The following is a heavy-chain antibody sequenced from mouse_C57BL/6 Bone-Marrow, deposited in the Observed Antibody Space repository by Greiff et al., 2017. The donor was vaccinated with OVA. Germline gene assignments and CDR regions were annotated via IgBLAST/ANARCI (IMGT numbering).Heavy chain of an antibody. CDR2: IYPYNGVS. V-gene: IGHV1-31*01. J-gene: IGHJ2*01. CDR1: GYSFTGYY. Sequence: EVKLVESGPELVKPGASVKISCKASGYSFTGYYMHCVKQSYGNILDWIGYIYPYNGVSSYNQTFKGEATLTVDKSSSTPYMALRSLTSEDSAVYYCARGTGFDYWGRGTTLTVSS. D-gene: IGHD2-14*01. CDR3: ARGTGFDY.